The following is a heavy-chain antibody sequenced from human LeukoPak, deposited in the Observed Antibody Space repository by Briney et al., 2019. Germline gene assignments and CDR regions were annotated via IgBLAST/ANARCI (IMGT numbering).Heavy chain of an antibody. CDR2: INPNSGGT. V-gene: IGHV1-2*02. D-gene: IGHD2-2*01. CDR3: ARDLVVVPAARVQNWFDP. J-gene: IGHJ5*02. Sequence: ASVKVSFKASGYTFTIYGISWVRQAPGQGLEWMGWINPNSGGTNYAQKFQGRVTITRDTSISTAYMELSRLRSDDTAVYYCARDLVVVPAARVQNWFDPWGQGTLVTVSS. CDR1: GYTFTIYG.